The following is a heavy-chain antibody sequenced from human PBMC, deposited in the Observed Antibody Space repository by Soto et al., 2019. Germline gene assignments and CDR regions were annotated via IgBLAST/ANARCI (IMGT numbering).Heavy chain of an antibody. J-gene: IGHJ2*01. Sequence: EVQLLESGGGLVQPGGSLRLSCAASGFTFNSYAMNWVRQAPGKGLEWVSVISGSGGRTYYADSVKGRFTISRDNSKNTRALRVNSLRAEDTAGEYCASRTVGWAFDRWGRGTLFTVSS. CDR2: ISGSGGRT. V-gene: IGHV3-23*01. CDR3: ASRTVGWAFDR. D-gene: IGHD4-17*01. CDR1: GFTFNSYA.